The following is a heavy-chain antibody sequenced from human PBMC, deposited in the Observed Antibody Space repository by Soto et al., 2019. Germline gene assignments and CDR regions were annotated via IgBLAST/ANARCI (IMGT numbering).Heavy chain of an antibody. CDR3: VKDGSSGWPYFYDMDV. CDR1: GFTFCSYG. Sequence: LXLSCAASGFTFCSYGMHWDRQAPGKGLEWVAVISYDGRNKYYADAVKGRFTISRDNSKNTLYLQMRSLRAEDTAVYYCVKDGSSGWPYFYDMDVWGQGTTVTVSS. D-gene: IGHD6-19*01. J-gene: IGHJ6*02. CDR2: ISYDGRNK. V-gene: IGHV3-30*18.